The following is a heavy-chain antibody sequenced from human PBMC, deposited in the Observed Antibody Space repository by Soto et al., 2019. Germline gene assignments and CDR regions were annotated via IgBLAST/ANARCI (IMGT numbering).Heavy chain of an antibody. CDR3: ARGRSAIYYDNRTYPTCDY. CDR1: GGSFSGHY. CDR2: INYSGST. Sequence: QVQLQQWGAGLLKPSETLSLTCAVYGGSFSGHYWIWIRQPPEKGLAWIGEINYSGSTSYNPSFKSRVTMSVDMAKNQFSLKLSSVTAADTALYYCARGRSAIYYDNRTYPTCDYWGQGILVTVSS. J-gene: IGHJ4*02. V-gene: IGHV4-34*01. D-gene: IGHD3-22*01.